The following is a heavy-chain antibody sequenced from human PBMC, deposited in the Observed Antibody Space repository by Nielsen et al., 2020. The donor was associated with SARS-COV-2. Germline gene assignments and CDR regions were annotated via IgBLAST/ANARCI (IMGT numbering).Heavy chain of an antibody. CDR1: GFMFSTYA. CDR3: AKAFRSSDWVRAATDF. J-gene: IGHJ4*02. CDR2: IIGSGGRT. Sequence: GESLKISCAASGFMFSTYAMSWVRQAPGKGLEWVSGIIGSGGRTHYADSVEGRFTLSRDNSKNTLYLQMNSLRAEDTAVYYCAKAFRSSDWVRAATDFWGQGTLVTVSS. V-gene: IGHV3-23*01. D-gene: IGHD6-25*01.